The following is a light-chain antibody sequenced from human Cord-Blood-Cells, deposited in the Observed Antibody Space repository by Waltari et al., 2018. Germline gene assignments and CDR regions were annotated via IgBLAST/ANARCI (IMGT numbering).Light chain of an antibody. J-gene: IGLJ3*02. CDR1: SSDVGSYNL. V-gene: IGLV2-23*01. CDR2: EGS. Sequence: QSALTHPASVSGSPGQSITIPCTGTSSDVGSYNLVSWYQQHPGKAPKLMIYEGSKRPSGVSNRFSGSKSGNTASLTISGLQAEDEADYYCCSYAGSSTSWVFGGGTKLTVL. CDR3: CSYAGSSTSWV.